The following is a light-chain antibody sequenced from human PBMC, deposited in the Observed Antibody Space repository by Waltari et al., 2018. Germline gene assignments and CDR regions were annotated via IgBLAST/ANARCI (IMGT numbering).Light chain of an antibody. J-gene: IGLJ3*02. Sequence: QSALSQPASVSGSPGQSITISCTVARSDFGGFNYFSWYHQNPGKAPKLMIFEATKRPSGVSSRFSGSTSGNTASLTISGLQAEDEADYYCSSYASSNFLVFGGGTKVTVL. CDR3: SSYASSNFLV. CDR1: RSDFGGFNY. V-gene: IGLV2-14*01. CDR2: EAT.